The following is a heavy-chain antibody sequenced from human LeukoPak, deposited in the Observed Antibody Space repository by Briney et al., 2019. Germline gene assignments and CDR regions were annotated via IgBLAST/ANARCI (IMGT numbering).Heavy chain of an antibody. CDR3: ARDLRVYDFWSGFLY. J-gene: IGHJ4*02. CDR1: GYTFTNYG. CDR2: INAYNGDT. V-gene: IGHV1-18*01. D-gene: IGHD3-3*01. Sequence: GASVNVSYKASGYTFTNYGVSWVRQAPGQGLEWMGWINAYNGDTDYAQKLQGRVTMTTDTSTSTAYMELRSLRSDNTAVYYCARDLRVYDFWSGFLYWGQGTLVTVSS.